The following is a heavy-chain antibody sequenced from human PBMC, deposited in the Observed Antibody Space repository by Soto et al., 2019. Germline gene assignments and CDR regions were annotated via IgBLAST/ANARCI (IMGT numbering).Heavy chain of an antibody. CDR2: INPDNGNT. CDR1: GYTFTRSG. D-gene: IGHD1-1*01. V-gene: IGHV1-18*01. CDR3: ARGNDLPYYYYGLDV. Sequence: ASVKVSCKASGYTFTRSGISWVRQAPGQGLEWLGWINPDNGNTNYAQHLQGRVSLTTDTSTSTAYMDLSSLRSDDTAVYYCARGNDLPYYYYGLDVWGQGTTVTVSS. J-gene: IGHJ6*02.